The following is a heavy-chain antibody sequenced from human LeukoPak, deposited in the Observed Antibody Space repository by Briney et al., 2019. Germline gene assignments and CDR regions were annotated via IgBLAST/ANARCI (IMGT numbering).Heavy chain of an antibody. D-gene: IGHD6-19*01. CDR1: GFTFSSYA. J-gene: IGHJ5*02. V-gene: IGHV3-30*04. CDR2: ISYDGSNK. CDR3: ARDRGQWLVLPFDP. Sequence: GGSLRLSCAASGFTFSSYAMHWVRQAPGKGLEWVAVISYDGSNKYYADSVKGRFTISRDNSKNTLYLQLNSLRAEDTAVYYCARDRGQWLVLPFDPWGQGTLVTVSS.